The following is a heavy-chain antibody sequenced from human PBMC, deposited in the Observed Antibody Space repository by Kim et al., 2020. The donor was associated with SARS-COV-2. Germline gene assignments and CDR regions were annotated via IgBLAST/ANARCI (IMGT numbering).Heavy chain of an antibody. CDR2: VSPNGAVT. CDR3: ARRTGFY. D-gene: IGHD6-19*01. J-gene: IGHJ4*02. CDR1: GYTFTSYY. Sequence: ASVKVSCKASGYTFTSYYIHWVRQAPGQGLEWMGIVSPNGAVTDYPQKFQGRLTMTSDTSTSTVFLELSSLTSEDTATYYCARRTGFYWGQGTQVTAPS. V-gene: IGHV1-46*01.